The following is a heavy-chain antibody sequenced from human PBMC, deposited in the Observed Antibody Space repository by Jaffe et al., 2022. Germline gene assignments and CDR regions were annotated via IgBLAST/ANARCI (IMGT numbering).Heavy chain of an antibody. V-gene: IGHV4-39*01. CDR2: IYYSGST. Sequence: QLQLQESGPGLVKPSETLSLTCTVSGGSISSSSYYWGWIRQPPGKGLEWIGSIYYSGSTYYNPSLKSRVTISVDTSKNQFSLKLSSVTAADTAVYYCARHRRVLRFLEWLVNDAFDIWGQGTMVTVSS. J-gene: IGHJ3*02. CDR1: GGSISSSSYY. D-gene: IGHD3-3*01. CDR3: ARHRRVLRFLEWLVNDAFDI.